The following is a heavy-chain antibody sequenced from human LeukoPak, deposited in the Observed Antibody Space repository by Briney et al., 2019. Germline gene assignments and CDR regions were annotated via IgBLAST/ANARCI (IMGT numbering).Heavy chain of an antibody. CDR2: ISGSGGST. V-gene: IGHV3-23*01. CDR3: AKEEIVGSTIRWFDP. Sequence: GGSLRLSCAASGFTFSNYALNWVRQAPGKGLEWVSSISGSGGSTYYADSVKGRFTISRDNSKNTLTLQMNSMSAEDTAVYYCAKEEIVGSTIRWFDPWGQGTLVTVSS. J-gene: IGHJ5*02. CDR1: GFTFSNYA. D-gene: IGHD1-26*01.